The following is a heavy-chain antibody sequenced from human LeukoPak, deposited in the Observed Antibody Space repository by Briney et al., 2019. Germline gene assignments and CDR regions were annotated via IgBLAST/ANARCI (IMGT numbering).Heavy chain of an antibody. CDR2: ISAYNGNT. J-gene: IGHJ3*02. CDR1: GYTFTSYG. V-gene: IGHV1-18*01. D-gene: IGHD5-24*01. Sequence: ASVKVSCKASGYTFTSYGISWVRQAPGQGLEGMGWISAYNGNTNYAQKYQGRVTMTTDTSTSTAYMELRSLKSDDTAVYYCAREGMATITRDAFDIWGQGTMVTVSS. CDR3: AREGMATITRDAFDI.